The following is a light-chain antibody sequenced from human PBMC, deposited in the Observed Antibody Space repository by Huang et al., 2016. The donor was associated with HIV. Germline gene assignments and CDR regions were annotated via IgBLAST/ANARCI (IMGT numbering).Light chain of an antibody. CDR2: DAS. CDR3: QQRSNPWT. J-gene: IGKJ1*01. V-gene: IGKV3-11*01. Sequence: DIVLTQSPATLSLSPGERATLSCRASQSINNYLAWYQQKSGQAPRLLIYDASNRATGIPARFSGSGSGTDFTLTISSLEPEDFAVYYCQQRSNPWTVGQGTKVEIK. CDR1: QSINNY.